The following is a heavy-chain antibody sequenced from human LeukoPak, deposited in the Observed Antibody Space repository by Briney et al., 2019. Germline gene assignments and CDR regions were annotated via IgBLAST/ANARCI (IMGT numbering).Heavy chain of an antibody. D-gene: IGHD3-22*01. V-gene: IGHV3-7*01. Sequence: GGSLRLSCEASGFSFGSYWMSWVRQAPDKGLEWVAHIKHDGSEKYYVDSVKGRFTISRDNAKNTLYLQMNSLRAEDTAVYYCARARYYYDSSGLIDYWGQGTLVTVSS. CDR1: GFSFGSYW. CDR2: IKHDGSEK. CDR3: ARARYYYDSSGLIDY. J-gene: IGHJ4*02.